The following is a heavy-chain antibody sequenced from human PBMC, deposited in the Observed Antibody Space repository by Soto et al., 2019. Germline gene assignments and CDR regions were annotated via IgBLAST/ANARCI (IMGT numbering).Heavy chain of an antibody. CDR1: GGSISSYY. Sequence: PSETLSLTCTVSGGSISSYYWSWIRQPPGKGLEWIGYIYYSGSTNYNPSLKSRVTISVDTSKNQFSLKLSSVTAADTAVYYCARGSWDDVSGHYYIDVWDEGTTVTVSS. D-gene: IGHD5-12*01. CDR3: ARGSWDDVSGHYYIDV. CDR2: IYYSGST. V-gene: IGHV4-59*08. J-gene: IGHJ6*03.